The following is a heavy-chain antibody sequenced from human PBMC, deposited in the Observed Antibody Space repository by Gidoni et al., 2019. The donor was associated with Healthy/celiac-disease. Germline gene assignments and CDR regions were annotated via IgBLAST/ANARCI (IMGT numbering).Heavy chain of an antibody. Sequence: QVQLQQWGAGLLKPSETLSLTCAVYGGSFRGYYWRWIRQPPGKGLEWIGEINHSGSTNYNPSLKSRVTISVDTSKNQFSLKLSSVTAADTAVYYCARGHRGGYFDWLLREKFFDYWGQGTLVTVSS. J-gene: IGHJ4*02. CDR2: INHSGST. CDR1: GGSFRGYY. V-gene: IGHV4-34*01. CDR3: ARGHRGGYFDWLLREKFFDY. D-gene: IGHD3-9*01.